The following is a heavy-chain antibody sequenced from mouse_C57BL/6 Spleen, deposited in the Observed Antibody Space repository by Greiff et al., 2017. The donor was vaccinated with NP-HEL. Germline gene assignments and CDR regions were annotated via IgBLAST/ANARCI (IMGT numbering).Heavy chain of an antibody. Sequence: DVMLVESGGGLVKPGGSLKLSCAASGFTFSSYAMSWVRQTPEKRLEWVATISDGGSYTYYPDNVKGRFTISRDNAKNNLYLQMSHLKSEDTAMYYCARDPYGSSYWYFDVWGTGTTVTVSS. CDR2: ISDGGSYT. CDR1: GFTFSSYA. CDR3: ARDPYGSSYWYFDV. D-gene: IGHD1-1*01. V-gene: IGHV5-4*01. J-gene: IGHJ1*03.